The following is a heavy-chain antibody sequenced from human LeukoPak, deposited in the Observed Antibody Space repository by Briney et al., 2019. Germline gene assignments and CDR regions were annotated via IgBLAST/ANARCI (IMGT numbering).Heavy chain of an antibody. CDR1: GYTFTSYY. V-gene: IGHV1-46*01. J-gene: IGHJ4*02. D-gene: IGHD6-13*01. Sequence: GASVKVSCKASGYTFTSYYIHWARQAPGRGLEWMGIINPTRDRTSYAQRCQGGVTMTSDTSTSTVYMDLSSLTSEDTAVYYCARGGRAGVVWGYSDYWGQGTLVTVSS. CDR2: INPTRDRT. CDR3: ARGGRAGVVWGYSDY.